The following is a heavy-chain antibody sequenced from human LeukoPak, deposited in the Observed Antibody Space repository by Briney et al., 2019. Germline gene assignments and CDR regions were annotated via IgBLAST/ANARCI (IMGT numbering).Heavy chain of an antibody. CDR3: ARGRSIQYTSPHFAF. J-gene: IGHJ4*02. Sequence: ASVKVSCKDSGYTFTGYYMHWVPQAPGQGLEWMGSINPNSGGTNYAQKFQGRVTMTRDTSISTAYMELSSLTSDDTGVYYCARGRSIQYTSPHFAFWGQGTLVTVSS. CDR1: GYTFTGYY. CDR2: INPNSGGT. D-gene: IGHD6-6*01. V-gene: IGHV1-2*02.